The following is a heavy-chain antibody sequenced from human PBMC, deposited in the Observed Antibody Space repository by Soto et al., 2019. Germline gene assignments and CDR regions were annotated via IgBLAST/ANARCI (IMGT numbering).Heavy chain of an antibody. D-gene: IGHD2-15*01. CDR3: ARGGSDVVVVAATSGP. CDR1: GYTFTSYD. J-gene: IGHJ5*02. V-gene: IGHV1-8*01. CDR2: MNPNSGNT. Sequence: ASVKVSCKASGYTFTSYDINWVRQATGRGLEWMGWMNPNSGNTGYAQKFQGRVTMTRNTSISTAYMELSSLRSEDTAVYYCARGGSDVVVVAATSGPWGQGTLVTVSS.